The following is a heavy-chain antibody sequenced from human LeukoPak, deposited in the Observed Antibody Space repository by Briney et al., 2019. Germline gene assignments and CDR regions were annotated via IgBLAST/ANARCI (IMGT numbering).Heavy chain of an antibody. J-gene: IGHJ4*02. CDR2: IYTSGST. V-gene: IGHV4-61*02. Sequence: SETLSLTCTVSGGSISSGSYYWSWIRQPAGKGLEWIGRIYTSGSTNYNPSLKSRVTISVDTSKNQFSLKLSSVTAADTAVYYCARDSHTIFGVVTPFDYWGQGTVVTVSS. D-gene: IGHD3-3*01. CDR3: ARDSHTIFGVVTPFDY. CDR1: GGSISSGSYY.